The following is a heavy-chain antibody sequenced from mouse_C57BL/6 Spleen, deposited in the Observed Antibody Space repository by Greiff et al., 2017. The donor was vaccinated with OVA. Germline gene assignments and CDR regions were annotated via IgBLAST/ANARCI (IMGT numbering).Heavy chain of an antibody. CDR3: ARDYGSSHYFDY. D-gene: IGHD1-1*01. CDR1: GYSFTGYF. J-gene: IGHJ2*01. Sequence: VQLQQSGPELVKPGDSVKISCKASGYSFTGYFMNWVMQSHGKSLEWIGRINPYNGDTFYNQKFKGKATLTVDKSSSTAHMELRSLTSEDSAVYYCARDYGSSHYFDYWGQGTTLTVSS. V-gene: IGHV1-20*01. CDR2: INPYNGDT.